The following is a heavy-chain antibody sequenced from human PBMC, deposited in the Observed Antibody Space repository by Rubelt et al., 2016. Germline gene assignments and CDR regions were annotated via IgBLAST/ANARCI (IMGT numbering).Heavy chain of an antibody. Sequence: QVQLVQSGAEVKKPGASVKISCKASGYTFTGYYMHWVRQAPGQGLEWMGWINPNSGNTNYAQKLQGRVTMPTATSTSTAYMELRSLRSDDTAVYYCVGGEPADYWGQGTLVTVSS. J-gene: IGHJ4*02. CDR3: VGGEPADY. V-gene: IGHV1-2*02. D-gene: IGHD3-10*01. CDR2: INPNSGNT. CDR1: GYTFTGYY.